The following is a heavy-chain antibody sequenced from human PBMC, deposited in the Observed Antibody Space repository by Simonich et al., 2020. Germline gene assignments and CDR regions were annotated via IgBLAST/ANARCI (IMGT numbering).Heavy chain of an antibody. Sequence: QLQLQESGPGLVKPSETLSLTCTVSGGSISSSSYYWGWIRQPPGKGLEWIGSIYYNGGTYYNPSLKSRVTISVDTSKNQFSLKLSSVTAADTAVYYCARHAGFAFDICGQGTMVTVSS. D-gene: IGHD6-13*01. J-gene: IGHJ3*02. CDR2: IYYNGGT. CDR3: ARHAGFAFDI. CDR1: GGSISSSSYY. V-gene: IGHV4-39*01.